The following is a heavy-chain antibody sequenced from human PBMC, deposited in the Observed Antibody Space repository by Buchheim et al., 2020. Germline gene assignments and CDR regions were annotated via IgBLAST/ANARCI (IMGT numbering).Heavy chain of an antibody. J-gene: IGHJ4*02. CDR2: INSVGSST. V-gene: IGHV3-74*01. CDR3: ARGVTVATITPFGH. CDR1: GFTFSSYW. Sequence: EVQLVESGGGLVQPGGSLRLSCAASGFTFSSYWMHWVRQAPGKGLVWVSRINSVGSSTSYVESVKGGFTISRDNAKSTLYLQMNSLRAEDTAVYYCARGVTVATITPFGHWGQGTL. D-gene: IGHD5-12*01.